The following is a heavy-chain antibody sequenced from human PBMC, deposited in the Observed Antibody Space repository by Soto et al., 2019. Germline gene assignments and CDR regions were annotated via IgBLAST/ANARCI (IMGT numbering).Heavy chain of an antibody. CDR2: ISWNSGSI. D-gene: IGHD3-9*01. V-gene: IGHV3-9*01. CDR3: AKESRYFDWLSRVNYRMDV. J-gene: IGHJ6*02. Sequence: GGSLRLSCAASGFTFDDYAMHWVRQAPGKXLEWVSGISWNSGSIGYADSVKGRFTISRDNAKNSLYLQMNSLRAEDTALYYCAKESRYFDWLSRVNYRMDVWGQGTTVTVSS. CDR1: GFTFDDYA.